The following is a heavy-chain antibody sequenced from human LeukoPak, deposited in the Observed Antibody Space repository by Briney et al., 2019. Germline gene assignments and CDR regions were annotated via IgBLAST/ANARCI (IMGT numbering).Heavy chain of an antibody. V-gene: IGHV1-69*13. CDR2: IIPIFGTA. D-gene: IGHD1-26*01. CDR1: GGTFSSYA. Sequence: EASVKVSCKASGGTFSSYAISWVRQAPGQGLEWKGGIIPIFGTANYAQKFQGRVTITADESTSTAYMELSSLRSEDTAVYYCARDSGSYFTAFDYWGQGTLVTVSS. CDR3: ARDSGSYFTAFDY. J-gene: IGHJ4*02.